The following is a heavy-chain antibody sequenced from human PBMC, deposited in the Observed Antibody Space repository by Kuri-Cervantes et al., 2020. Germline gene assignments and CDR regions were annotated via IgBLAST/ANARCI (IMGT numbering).Heavy chain of an antibody. CDR1: GYTFTGYY. CDR2: INPNSGGT. V-gene: IGHV1-2*02. D-gene: IGHD5-24*01. CDR3: ARAGGYKAGADY. J-gene: IGHJ4*02. Sequence: ASVKVSCKASGYTFTGYYMHWVRQAPGQGLEWMGWINPNSGGTNYAQKFQGSVTMTRDTSISTAYMELRTLRSDDTAVYYCARAGGYKAGADYWGQGTLVTVSS.